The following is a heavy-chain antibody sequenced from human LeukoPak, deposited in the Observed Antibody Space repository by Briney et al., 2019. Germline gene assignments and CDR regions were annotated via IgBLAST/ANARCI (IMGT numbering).Heavy chain of an antibody. D-gene: IGHD3-9*01. CDR1: GFTFSSYE. CDR2: ISSSGTYV. J-gene: IGHJ3*02. CDR3: ARASSKQLAGYLPDGFDI. Sequence: GGSLRLSCVASGFTFSSYEMSWVRQAPGKGLEWVSSISSSGTYVYYADSVKGRFTISRDNAKNSLSLQMNSLRADAAAVYYCARASSKQLAGYLPDGFDIWGQGTMVTVSS. V-gene: IGHV3-21*01.